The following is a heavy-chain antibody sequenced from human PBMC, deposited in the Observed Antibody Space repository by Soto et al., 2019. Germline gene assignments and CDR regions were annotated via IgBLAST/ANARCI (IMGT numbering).Heavy chain of an antibody. V-gene: IGHV1-69*08. Sequence: QVQLVQSGAEVKKPGSSVKVSCKASGGTFSSYTISWVRQAPGQGLEWMGRIIPILGIANYAQKFQGRVTITAEQSTSTAYMELSSLRSEDTAVYYCARDTFIAVAVKGAMSAFDIWGQGTMVTVSS. D-gene: IGHD6-19*01. J-gene: IGHJ3*02. CDR1: GGTFSSYT. CDR3: ARDTFIAVAVKGAMSAFDI. CDR2: IIPILGIA.